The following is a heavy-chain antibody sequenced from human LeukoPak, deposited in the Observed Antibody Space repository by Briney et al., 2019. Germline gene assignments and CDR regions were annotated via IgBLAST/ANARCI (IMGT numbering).Heavy chain of an antibody. J-gene: IGHJ5*02. V-gene: IGHV4-59*01. Sequence: PSETLSLTCTVSGGSISSYYWSWIRQPPGKGLEWIGYIYYSGSTNYNPSLKSRVTLSVDTSKNQFSLKLSSVTAADTAVYYCARVGRDYSNSLSWFDHWGQGTLLTVSS. D-gene: IGHD4-11*01. CDR2: IYYSGST. CDR3: ARVGRDYSNSLSWFDH. CDR1: GGSISSYY.